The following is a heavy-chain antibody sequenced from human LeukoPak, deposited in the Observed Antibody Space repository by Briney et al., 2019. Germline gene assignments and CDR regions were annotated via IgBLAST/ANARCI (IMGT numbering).Heavy chain of an antibody. Sequence: GGSLRLSCAASGFTFSSYAMSWVRQAPGKGLEWVSAISGSGGSTHYADSVKGRFTISRDNSKNTLYLQMNSLRAEDTAVYYCATRCVWGCPFFDYWGQGTLVTVSS. D-gene: IGHD7-27*01. CDR1: GFTFSSYA. CDR2: ISGSGGST. J-gene: IGHJ4*02. CDR3: ATRCVWGCPFFDY. V-gene: IGHV3-23*01.